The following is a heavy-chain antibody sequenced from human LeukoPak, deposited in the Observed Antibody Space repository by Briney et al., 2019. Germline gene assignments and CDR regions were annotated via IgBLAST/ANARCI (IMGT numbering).Heavy chain of an antibody. V-gene: IGHV4-61*01. CDR2: IYYSGST. CDR3: ARDGGYSYGYPPHFDY. CDR1: GGSVSSGSYY. D-gene: IGHD5-18*01. J-gene: IGHJ4*02. Sequence: SETLSLTCTVSGGSVSSGSYYWGWVRQPPGTGLEWIAYIYYSGSTDYNPSLKSRVTISVDTSKNQFSLKLSSVTAADTAVYYCARDGGYSYGYPPHFDYWGQGTLVTVSS.